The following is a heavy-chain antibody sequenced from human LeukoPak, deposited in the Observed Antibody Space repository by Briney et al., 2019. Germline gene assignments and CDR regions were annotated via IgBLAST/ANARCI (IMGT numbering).Heavy chain of an antibody. J-gene: IGHJ4*02. V-gene: IGHV3-21*01. Sequence: PGGSLRLSCAASGFTFSSYSMNWVRQAPGKGLEWVSSISSSSSYIYYADSVKGRFTISRDNAKNSLYLQMNSLRVKDTAVYYCARHLSGITGYTYGRGIDYWGQGTLVTVSS. CDR2: ISSSSSYI. CDR3: ARHLSGITGYTYGRGIDY. D-gene: IGHD5-18*01. CDR1: GFTFSSYS.